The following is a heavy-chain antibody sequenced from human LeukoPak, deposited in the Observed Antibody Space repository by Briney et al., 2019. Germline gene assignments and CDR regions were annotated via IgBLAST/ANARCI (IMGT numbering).Heavy chain of an antibody. Sequence: GGSLRLSCAASGFIFSSHAMARVRQAPGKGLEWVSLITGNGSSTYYADSVKGRFTISRDNSKNTLFLQMNSLRAEDTAVYYCKGAWSWGQGTLVTVSP. CDR1: GFIFSSHA. V-gene: IGHV3-23*01. J-gene: IGHJ4*02. D-gene: IGHD3-3*01. CDR3: KGAWS. CDR2: ITGNGSST.